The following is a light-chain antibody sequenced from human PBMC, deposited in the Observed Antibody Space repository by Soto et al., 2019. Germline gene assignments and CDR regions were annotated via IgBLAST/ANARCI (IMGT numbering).Light chain of an antibody. CDR1: SSNIGAGYD. CDR2: GNS. CDR3: QSYDISLSVV. Sequence: QSVLTQPPSVCGAPGQRVTISCTGSSSNIGAGYDVHWYQQLPGTAPKLLIYGNSNRPSGVPDRFSGSKSGTSASLAITGLQAEDEADYYCQSYDISLSVVFGGGTKVTVL. J-gene: IGLJ2*01. V-gene: IGLV1-40*01.